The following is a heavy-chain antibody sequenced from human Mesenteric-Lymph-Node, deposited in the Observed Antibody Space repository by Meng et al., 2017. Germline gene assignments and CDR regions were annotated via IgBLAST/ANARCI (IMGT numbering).Heavy chain of an antibody. CDR1: GFTFSSYG. CDR3: ARDRLRRDGYNFFDY. D-gene: IGHD5-24*01. V-gene: IGHV3-33*01. Sequence: SLKISCAASGFTFSSYGMHWVRQAPGKRLEWVADIWYSGSNKYYADSMEGRFTISRDNSKNTLYLQMNGLRAEDTAVYYCARDRLRRDGYNFFDYWGQGTLVTVSS. J-gene: IGHJ4*02. CDR2: IWYSGSNK.